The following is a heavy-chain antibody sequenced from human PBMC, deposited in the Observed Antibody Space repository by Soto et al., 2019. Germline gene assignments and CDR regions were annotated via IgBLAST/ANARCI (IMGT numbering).Heavy chain of an antibody. J-gene: IGHJ6*02. CDR3: ARGRRYCYGYTSYYYYGMDV. D-gene: IGHD5-18*01. CDR2: INHSGST. Sequence: PSETLSLTCAVYGGSFSGYYWSWIRQPPGKGLEWIGEINHSGSTNYNPSLKSRVTISVDTSKNQFSLKLSSVTAADTAVYYCARGRRYCYGYTSYYYYGMDVWGQGTKVTV. CDR1: GGSFSGYY. V-gene: IGHV4-34*01.